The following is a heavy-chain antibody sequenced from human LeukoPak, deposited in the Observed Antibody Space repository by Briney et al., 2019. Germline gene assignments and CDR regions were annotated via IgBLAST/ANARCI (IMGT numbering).Heavy chain of an antibody. CDR2: ISGGSGAP. CDR1: GFTFSHYA. D-gene: IGHD1-26*01. Sequence: PGGSLRLSCAASGFTFSHYAMSWVRQAPGKGLEWVSSISGGSGAPYYADSVEGRFTVSRDNSKNTLYLQMNSLRVEDTAVYFCAKGGVGATPRFDPWGQGTLVTVSS. V-gene: IGHV3-23*01. J-gene: IGHJ5*02. CDR3: AKGGVGATPRFDP.